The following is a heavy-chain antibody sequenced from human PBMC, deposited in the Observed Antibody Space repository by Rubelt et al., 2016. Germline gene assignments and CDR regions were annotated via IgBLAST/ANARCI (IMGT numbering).Heavy chain of an antibody. Sequence: QVQLVESGGGVVQPGKSLRLSCVVSGFRFSDYSFHWVRQAPGTGLEWVAVISYILDNAHYANSVKGRFIVSRANSKNTMYIKRNSQKPDDTAGNYCAKVLDGHDWSYYHAPMDVCGQGTSVTVSS. V-gene: IGHV3-30*04. CDR3: AKVLDGHDWSYYHAPMDV. D-gene: IGHD5-12*01. CDR1: GFRFSDYS. CDR2: ISYILDNA. J-gene: IGHJ6*02.